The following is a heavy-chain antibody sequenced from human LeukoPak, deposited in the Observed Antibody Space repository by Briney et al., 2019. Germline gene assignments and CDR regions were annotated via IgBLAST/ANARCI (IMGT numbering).Heavy chain of an antibody. CDR2: IYPGDADT. D-gene: IGHD3-22*01. Sequence: GESLKISCKGSGYTFTNSWIGWVRQMPGKGLEWMGFIYPGDADTRYSPSFQGQVTISADNFISTAFLQWSSLEASDTAIYYCERPTNYYGSSGYFFDYWGQGTLVTVSS. CDR1: GYTFTNSW. J-gene: IGHJ4*02. CDR3: ERPTNYYGSSGYFFDY. V-gene: IGHV5-51*01.